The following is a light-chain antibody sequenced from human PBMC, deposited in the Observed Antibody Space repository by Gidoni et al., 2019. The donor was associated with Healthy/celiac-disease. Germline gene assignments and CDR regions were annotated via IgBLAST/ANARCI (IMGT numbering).Light chain of an antibody. CDR1: QSISSY. Sequence: DIQMTQSPSSLSASVGDRVTITFRASQSISSYVNWYQQKPGKAPKLLIYAASSLQSGVPSRFSFSGSGTDFTLTISSLQPEDFATYYCQQSYSTPRLTFGGGTKVEIK. V-gene: IGKV1-39*01. J-gene: IGKJ4*01. CDR3: QQSYSTPRLT. CDR2: AAS.